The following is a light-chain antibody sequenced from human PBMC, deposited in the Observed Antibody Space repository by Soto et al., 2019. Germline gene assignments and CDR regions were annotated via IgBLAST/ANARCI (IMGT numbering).Light chain of an antibody. V-gene: IGLV1-44*01. J-gene: IGLJ2*01. CDR2: SNH. CDR1: SSNIGSNT. CDR3: SSWDDSLNGVV. Sequence: QPVMTQPPSASGTPGQSVTISCSGSSSNIGSNTVNWYLQVPGTAPKLLIYSNHLRPSGVPDRFSGSDSGTSASLAISGLQSDDEADYYCSSWDDSLNGVVFGGGTQLTVL.